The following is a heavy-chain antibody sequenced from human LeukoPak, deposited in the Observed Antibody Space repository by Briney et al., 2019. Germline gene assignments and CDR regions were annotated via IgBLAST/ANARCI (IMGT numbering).Heavy chain of an antibody. V-gene: IGHV3-21*01. CDR3: AKGGLPAAMIGSFYFDY. CDR1: GFTLSSYS. D-gene: IGHD2-2*01. J-gene: IGHJ4*02. Sequence: GGSLRLSCAASGFTLSSYSINWVRQAPGKGLEWVSCISGSSNYIYYTDSVKGRFTLSRDNAKNSLFLQMNSLRAEDTAVYYCAKGGLPAAMIGSFYFDYWGQGTLVTVSS. CDR2: ISGSSNYI.